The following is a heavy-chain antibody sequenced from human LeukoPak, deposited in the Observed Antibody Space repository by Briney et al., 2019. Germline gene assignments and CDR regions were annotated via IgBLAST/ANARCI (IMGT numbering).Heavy chain of an antibody. CDR2: IYPGDSHP. CDR3: ARGSGSYYDY. J-gene: IGHJ4*02. V-gene: IGHV5-51*01. Sequence: GESLKIPFKGSGYSLTSFWIDWVRPMPRKGLEWMGMIYPGDSHPRYILSFQGRETVSAGKSISTAYLQWSSLKASDTAMYYCARGSGSYYDYWGQGTLVTGSS. D-gene: IGHD1-26*01. CDR1: GYSLTSFW.